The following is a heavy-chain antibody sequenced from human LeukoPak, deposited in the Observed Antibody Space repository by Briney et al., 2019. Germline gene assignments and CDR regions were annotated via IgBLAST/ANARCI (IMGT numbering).Heavy chain of an antibody. J-gene: IGHJ4*02. CDR2: IYYSGST. Sequence: PSETLSLTCTVSGGSISSSSYYWGWIRQPPGKGLEWIGSIYYSGSTYYNPSLKSRVTISVDTSKNQFSLKLSSVTAADTAVYYCARVNWGGFDYWGQGTLVTVSS. V-gene: IGHV4-39*07. D-gene: IGHD7-27*01. CDR1: GGSISSSSYY. CDR3: ARVNWGGFDY.